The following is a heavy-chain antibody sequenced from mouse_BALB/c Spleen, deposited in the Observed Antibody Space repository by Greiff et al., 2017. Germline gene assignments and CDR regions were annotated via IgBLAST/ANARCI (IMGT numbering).Heavy chain of an antibody. CDR3: AREAMITTMDYAMDY. V-gene: IGHV1-14*01. CDR1: GYTFTSYV. CDR2: INPYNDGT. D-gene: IGHD2-4*01. Sequence: VQLQQSGPELVKPGASVKMSCKASGYTFTSYVMHWVKQKPGQGLEWIGYINPYNDGTKYNEKFKGKATLTSDKSSSTAYMARSSLTSEDSAVYYCAREAMITTMDYAMDYWGQGTSVTVSS. J-gene: IGHJ4*01.